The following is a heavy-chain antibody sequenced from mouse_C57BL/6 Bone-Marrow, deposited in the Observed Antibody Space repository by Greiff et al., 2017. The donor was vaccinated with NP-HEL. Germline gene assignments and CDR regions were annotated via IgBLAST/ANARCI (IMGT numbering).Heavy chain of an antibody. D-gene: IGHD2-3*01. Sequence: VQGVESGAELARPGASVKLSCKASGYTFTSYGISWVKQRTGQGLEWIGEIYPRSGNTYYNEKFKGKATLTADKSSSTAYMELRSLTSEDSAVYFCARGRWLLPFDYWGQGTTLTVSS. J-gene: IGHJ2*01. CDR2: IYPRSGNT. CDR1: GYTFTSYG. CDR3: ARGRWLLPFDY. V-gene: IGHV1-81*01.